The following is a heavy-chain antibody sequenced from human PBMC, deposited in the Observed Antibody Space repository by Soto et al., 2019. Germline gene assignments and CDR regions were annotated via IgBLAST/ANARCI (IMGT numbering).Heavy chain of an antibody. J-gene: IGHJ5*02. V-gene: IGHV4-39*07. Sequence: SETLSLTCTVSGGSISSDSYYWGWIRQSPEKGLEWIASISHSGSTYYNPTLKSRVTISVDTSKNQFSLKLSSVTAADTAVYYCARERPDGARLDPWGQGTLVTVSS. CDR3: ARERPDGARLDP. CDR2: ISHSGST. CDR1: GGSISSDSYY. D-gene: IGHD6-6*01.